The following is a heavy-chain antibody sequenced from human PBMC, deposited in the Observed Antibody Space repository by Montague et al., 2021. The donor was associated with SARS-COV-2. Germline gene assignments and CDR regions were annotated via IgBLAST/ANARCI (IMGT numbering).Heavy chain of an antibody. V-gene: IGHV3-33*06. CDR2: IWYDGSNK. D-gene: IGHD6-19*01. CDR3: AKEIIEVAADWYPDL. CDR1: GFTFSSYG. Sequence: SLRLSCAASGFTFSSYGMHWVRQAPGKGLEWVAVIWYDGSNKYYADSVKGRFTISRDNSKNTLYLQMNSLRAEDTAVYYCAKEIIEVAADWYPDLWGRGTLVTVSS. J-gene: IGHJ2*01.